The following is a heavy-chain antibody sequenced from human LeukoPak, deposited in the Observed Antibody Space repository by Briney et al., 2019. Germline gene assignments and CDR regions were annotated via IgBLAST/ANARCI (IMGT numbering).Heavy chain of an antibody. J-gene: IGHJ4*02. D-gene: IGHD2-15*01. CDR2: IGGSGGTT. Sequence: GGSLRLSCAASGFTFSSYAMSWVRQAPGKGLEWVSAIGGSGGTTYYADSVKGRFTISRDNSKDTLYLQINTLRVDDSAVYYCAKEGYVNGVVDYWGQGTLVTVSS. CDR1: GFTFSSYA. V-gene: IGHV3-23*01. CDR3: AKEGYVNGVVDY.